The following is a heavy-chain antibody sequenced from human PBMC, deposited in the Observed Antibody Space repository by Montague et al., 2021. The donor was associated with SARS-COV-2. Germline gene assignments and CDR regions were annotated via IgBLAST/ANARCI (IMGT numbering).Heavy chain of an antibody. J-gene: IGHJ4*02. CDR3: ASRTPPSSAGVYLVFDY. CDR1: GIDFGRYE. V-gene: IGHV3-48*03. CDR2: IRGIGSPI. D-gene: IGHD2-15*01. Sequence: SLRLSCAASGIDFGRYEMNWVRHAPGKGLEWISFIRGIGSPIYYADSVKGRFTISRDNAKKSVYLHMNSVGAEDTDIYYCASRTPPSSAGVYLVFDYRGQGTLVTVSS.